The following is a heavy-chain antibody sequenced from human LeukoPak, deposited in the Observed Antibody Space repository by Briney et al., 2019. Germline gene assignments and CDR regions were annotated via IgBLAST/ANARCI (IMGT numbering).Heavy chain of an antibody. V-gene: IGHV3-7*01. CDR3: ARGGYSYASDY. D-gene: IGHD2-2*01. CDR2: ISSDGTAT. Sequence: GGSLRLSCAASGFNFRTYYMTWVRQAPGKGLEWVAHISSDGTATWYVDSVEGRFTISRDNAKNSLYLQMNSLRAEDTAVYYCARGGYSYASDYWGQGTLVTVSS. CDR1: GFNFRTYY. J-gene: IGHJ4*02.